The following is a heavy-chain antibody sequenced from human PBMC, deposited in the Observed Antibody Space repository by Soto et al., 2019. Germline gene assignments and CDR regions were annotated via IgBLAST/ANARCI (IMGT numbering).Heavy chain of an antibody. Sequence: GESLKISCAASGFTFSSYGMHWVRQAPGKGLEWVAVISYDGSNKYYADSVKGRFTISRDNSKNTLYLQMNSLRAEDTAVYYCAKSTPHPTTVVTGVDYWGQGTLVTVSS. CDR1: GFTFSSYG. J-gene: IGHJ4*02. D-gene: IGHD4-17*01. CDR2: ISYDGSNK. CDR3: AKSTPHPTTVVTGVDY. V-gene: IGHV3-30*18.